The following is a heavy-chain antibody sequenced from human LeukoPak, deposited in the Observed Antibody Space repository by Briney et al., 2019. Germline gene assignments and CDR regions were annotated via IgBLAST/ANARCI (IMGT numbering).Heavy chain of an antibody. CDR1: GGTFSSYA. CDR2: IGPILGIA. D-gene: IGHD3-22*01. V-gene: IGHV1-69*04. CDR3: ARGRGYYEAEYFQH. Sequence: GSSVKLCCKASGGTFSSYAISRVRQAPGPRLEWMGRIGPILGIANYAQKFQGRVTITADKSTSTAYMELSSLRSEDTAVYYCARGRGYYEAEYFQHWGQGTLVTVSS. J-gene: IGHJ1*01.